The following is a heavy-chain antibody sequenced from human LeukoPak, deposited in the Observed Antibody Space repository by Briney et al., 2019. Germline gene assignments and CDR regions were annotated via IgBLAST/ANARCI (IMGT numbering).Heavy chain of an antibody. D-gene: IGHD3-16*01. CDR2: INPNSGGT. CDR3: AKDRGEPYYFDS. V-gene: IGHV1-2*02. Sequence: ASVKVSCKASGYTFTAYYMHWMRRAPEQGLEWMGWINPNSGGTDFAQKFQGRVTMTRDTSISTVYMELSRLRSDDTAVYICAKDRGEPYYFDSWGQGTQVTVSP. J-gene: IGHJ4*02. CDR1: GYTFTAYY.